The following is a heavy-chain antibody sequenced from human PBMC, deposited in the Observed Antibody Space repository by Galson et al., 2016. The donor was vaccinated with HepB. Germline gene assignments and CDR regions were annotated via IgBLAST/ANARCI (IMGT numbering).Heavy chain of an antibody. CDR1: RYSFTNYW. V-gene: IGHV5-51*01. CDR2: IYPGDSDT. J-gene: IGHJ4*02. CDR3: ARRGPIEGRGYDY. Sequence: QSGAEVKKHGESLRISCKGSRYSFTNYWIGWVRQMPGKGPEWLGIIYPGDSDTKYSPPLQGKVTISADKSITTAYQQWSSLKASDTAIYYCARRGPIEGRGYDYWGQGTLVTVSS. D-gene: IGHD3-22*01.